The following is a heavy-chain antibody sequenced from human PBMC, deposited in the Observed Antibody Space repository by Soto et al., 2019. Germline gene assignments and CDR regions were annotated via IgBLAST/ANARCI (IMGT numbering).Heavy chain of an antibody. CDR1: GASTAVYY. J-gene: IGHJ5*02. Sequence: SEPLSLTCNVSGASTAVYYWSWIRQSAGKGLEWIGRIYTTGSINYNPSLRRRVTMSRDSSRNQLFLNLTSVTAADTAVYYCVRDRLNWFDPWGQGVLVTVSS. CDR3: VRDRLNWFDP. CDR2: IYTTGSI. V-gene: IGHV4-4*07.